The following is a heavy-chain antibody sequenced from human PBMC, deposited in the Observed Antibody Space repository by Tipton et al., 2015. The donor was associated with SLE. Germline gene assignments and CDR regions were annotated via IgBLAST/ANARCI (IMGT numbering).Heavy chain of an antibody. D-gene: IGHD1-1*01. CDR1: GFTFSSTSYA. Sequence: SLRLSCAASGFTFSSTSYAMSWVRQAPGKGLKWVSLIYSGGTTYYGDSVKGRFTISRDDSKDMVYLQMNSLRPEDTAVYYCARVPSTYWYFDLWGRGTLVTVSS. V-gene: IGHV3-23*03. CDR3: ARVPSTYWYFDL. CDR2: IYSGGTT. J-gene: IGHJ2*01.